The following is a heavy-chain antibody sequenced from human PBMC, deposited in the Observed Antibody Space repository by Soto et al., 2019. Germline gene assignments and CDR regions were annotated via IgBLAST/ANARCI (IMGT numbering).Heavy chain of an antibody. CDR3: AHKGGRGAAMDV. Sequence: QITLKESGPTVVQPTQTLTLTCSFSGFSLSTSAEGVAWIRPPPGKALEWLALIYWDDDERYSPFLKSRLTIAKDTSKNQVVLTMTNMDPVDTATYFCAHKGGRGAAMDVWGQGATVTVSS. CDR2: IYWDDDE. J-gene: IGHJ6*02. CDR1: GFSLSTSAEG. D-gene: IGHD2-15*01. V-gene: IGHV2-5*02.